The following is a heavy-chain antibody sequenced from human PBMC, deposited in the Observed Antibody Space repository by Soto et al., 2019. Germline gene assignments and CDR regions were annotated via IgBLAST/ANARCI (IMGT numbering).Heavy chain of an antibody. CDR2: ISYDGSNK. D-gene: IGHD3-22*01. CDR3: AKSQDYYYDSSGYYSY. V-gene: IGHV3-30*18. CDR1: GFXFSSYG. Sequence: PGGSLRLSCAASGFXFSSYGMHWVRQAPGKGLEWVAVISYDGSNKYYADSVKGRFTISRDNSKNTLYLQMNSLRAEDTAVYYCAKSQDYYYDSSGYYSYWGQGTLVTVSS. J-gene: IGHJ4*02.